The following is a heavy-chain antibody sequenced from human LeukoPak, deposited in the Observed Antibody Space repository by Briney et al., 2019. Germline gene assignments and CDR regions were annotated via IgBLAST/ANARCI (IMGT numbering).Heavy chain of an antibody. J-gene: IGHJ4*02. D-gene: IGHD1-7*01. Sequence: SETLSLTCTVSGYSISSGYYWGWIRQPPGKGLEWIGSIYHSGSTYYNPSLKSRVTISVDTSKNQFSLKLSSVTAADTAVYYCARQNYGAATIKYWGQGTLVTVSS. V-gene: IGHV4-38-2*02. CDR1: GYSISSGYY. CDR3: ARQNYGAATIKY. CDR2: IYHSGST.